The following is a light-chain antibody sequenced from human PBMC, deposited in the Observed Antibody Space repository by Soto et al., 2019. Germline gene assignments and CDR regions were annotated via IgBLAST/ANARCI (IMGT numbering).Light chain of an antibody. J-gene: IGKJ4*01. CDR1: QGIGDT. Sequence: EIGMTQSPATLSVSPGERATLSCRASQGIGDTLAWYQQKPGQTPRLLIYDTSTMATGVPARVSGSRSVAEFTLTINSLQSEDFGVYYCQRYNNWPLTFGRGTKVEVK. V-gene: IGKV3-15*01. CDR3: QRYNNWPLT. CDR2: DTS.